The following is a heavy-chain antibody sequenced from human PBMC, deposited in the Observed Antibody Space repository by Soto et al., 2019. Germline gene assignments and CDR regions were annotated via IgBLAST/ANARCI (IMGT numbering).Heavy chain of an antibody. CDR2: INPNSGGT. CDR1: GYTFTGYY. V-gene: IGHV1-2*02. Sequence: ASVKVSCKASGYTFTGYYMHWVRQAPGQGLEWMGWINPNSGGTNYAQKFQGRVTMTRDTSISTAYMELSRLRSDDTAVYYCARVGYDILTGGGKTYCYYGMDVWGQGTTVTSP. CDR3: ARVGYDILTGGGKTYCYYGMDV. D-gene: IGHD3-9*01. J-gene: IGHJ6*02.